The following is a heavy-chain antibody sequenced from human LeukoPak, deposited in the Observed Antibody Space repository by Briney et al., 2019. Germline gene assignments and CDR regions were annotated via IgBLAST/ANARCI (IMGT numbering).Heavy chain of an antibody. CDR2: IHYSGGT. V-gene: IGHV4-59*08. D-gene: IGHD6-13*01. Sequence: SETLSLTCTVSGGSINSYYWGWIRQPPGKRLEWIGYIHYSGGTRYNPSLQSRATISVDTSKNQFSLNLSSVTAADTAVYYCARRRAEGGSNGHYNWFDPWGQGTLVTVSS. J-gene: IGHJ5*02. CDR1: GGSINSYY. CDR3: ARRRAEGGSNGHYNWFDP.